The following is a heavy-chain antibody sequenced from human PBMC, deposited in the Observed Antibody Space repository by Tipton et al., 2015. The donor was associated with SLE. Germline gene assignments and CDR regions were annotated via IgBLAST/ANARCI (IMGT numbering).Heavy chain of an antibody. D-gene: IGHD1-26*01. V-gene: IGHV1-18*01. CDR2: ISAYNGNT. CDR3: ARERAVGAGGDAFDI. J-gene: IGHJ3*02. CDR1: GGTFSSYA. Sequence: QVQLVQSGAEVKKPGSSVKVSCKASGGTFSSYAISWVRQAPGQGLAWMGWISAYNGNTNYAQKLQGRVTMTTDTSTSTAYMELRSLRSDDTAVYYCARERAVGAGGDAFDIWGQGTMVTVSS.